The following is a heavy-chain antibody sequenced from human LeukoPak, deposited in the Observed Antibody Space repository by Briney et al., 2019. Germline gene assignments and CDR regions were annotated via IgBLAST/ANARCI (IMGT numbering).Heavy chain of an antibody. J-gene: IGHJ4*02. D-gene: IGHD4-17*01. Sequence: PGGSLRLSCAASGFTFSSYAMSWVRQAPGKGLEWIGEINHSGSTNYNPSLKSRVTISVDTSKNQFSLKLSSVTAADTAVYYCARGPSDYGDYLFDYWGQGTLVTVSS. CDR1: GFTFSSYA. CDR3: ARGPSDYGDYLFDY. V-gene: IGHV4-34*01. CDR2: INHSGST.